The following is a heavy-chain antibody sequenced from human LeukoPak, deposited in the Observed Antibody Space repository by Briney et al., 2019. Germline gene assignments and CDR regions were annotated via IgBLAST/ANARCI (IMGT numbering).Heavy chain of an antibody. D-gene: IGHD3-22*01. Sequence: ASVKVSCKASGYTFTSYDINWVRQAPGQGLEWMGRIIPILGIANYAQKFQGRVTITADKSTSTAYMELSSLRSEDTAVYYCARDKGVYYYDSSGYSNYWGQGTLVTVSS. V-gene: IGHV1-69*04. CDR1: GYTFTSYD. CDR3: ARDKGVYYYDSSGYSNY. J-gene: IGHJ4*02. CDR2: IIPILGIA.